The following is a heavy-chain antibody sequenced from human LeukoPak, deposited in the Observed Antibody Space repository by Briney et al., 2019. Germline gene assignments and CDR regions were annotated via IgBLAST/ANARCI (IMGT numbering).Heavy chain of an antibody. CDR2: TNPNSGNT. J-gene: IGHJ4*02. CDR3: ARGSRFGRPKKRYYFDY. D-gene: IGHD3-10*01. Sequence: ASVKVSCKASGYTFTSYDINWVRQATGQGLEWMGWTNPNSGNTGYAQKFQGRVTMTRNTSITTAYMELSIRRSEDTAVYYCARGSRFGRPKKRYYFDYWGQGTLVTVSS. V-gene: IGHV1-8*01. CDR1: GYTFTSYD.